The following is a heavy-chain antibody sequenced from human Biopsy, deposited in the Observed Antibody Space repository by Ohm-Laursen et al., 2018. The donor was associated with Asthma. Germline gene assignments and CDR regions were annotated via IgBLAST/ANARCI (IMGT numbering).Heavy chain of an antibody. CDR3: ARDQGDSKFDY. CDR1: GGYLTGHY. V-gene: IGHV4-59*11. CDR2: SSYSGFR. D-gene: IGHD3-16*01. J-gene: IGHJ4*02. Sequence: PSDTLSLTCTVYGGYLTGHYWSWIRQPPGKGLEWIGLSSYSGFRKYNPSLKSRVTISVDTSKNQLSLNLTSVIAADTAVYYCARDQGDSKFDYWGQGILVTVSS.